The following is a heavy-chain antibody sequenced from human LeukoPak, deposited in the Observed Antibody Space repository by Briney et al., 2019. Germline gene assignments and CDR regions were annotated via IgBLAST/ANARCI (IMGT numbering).Heavy chain of an antibody. V-gene: IGHV3-30*04. CDR1: GFTFSSYA. CDR3: ARVEFFFSVSSLFPDY. D-gene: IGHD1-14*01. J-gene: IGHJ4*02. Sequence: QAGGSLRLSCAASGFTFSSYAMHWVRQAPGKGLEWVAVISYDGSNKYYADSVKGRFTVSRDNSKNTLYLQMNSLRAEDTAVYYCARVEFFFSVSSLFPDYWGQGTLVTVSS. CDR2: ISYDGSNK.